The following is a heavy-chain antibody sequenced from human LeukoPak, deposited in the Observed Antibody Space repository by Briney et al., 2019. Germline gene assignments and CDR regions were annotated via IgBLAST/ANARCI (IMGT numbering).Heavy chain of an antibody. D-gene: IGHD2-21*01. CDR1: GFTFSSYA. CDR2: IIGSGGST. V-gene: IGHV3-23*01. J-gene: IGHJ3*02. CDR3: AKVVYCGGDCYSAAFDI. Sequence: SGGSLRLSCAASGFTFSSYAMSWVRQAPGKGLEWVSAIIGSGGSTYYADSVKGRFTISRDNSKNTLYLQMNSLRAEDTAVYYCAKVVYCGGDCYSAAFDIWGQGTMVTVSS.